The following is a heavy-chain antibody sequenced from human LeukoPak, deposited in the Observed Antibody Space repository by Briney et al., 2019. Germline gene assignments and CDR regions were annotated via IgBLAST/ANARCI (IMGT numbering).Heavy chain of an antibody. CDR3: ARFIAAPYYFDY. D-gene: IGHD6-13*01. V-gene: IGHV3-66*01. CDR1: GFTVSTNS. CDR2: IYSDNT. J-gene: IGHJ4*02. Sequence: GGSLRLSCTVSGFTVSTNSMSWVRQAPGKGLEWVSFIYSDNTHYSDSVKGRFTISRDNAKNSLYLQMNSLRAEDTAVYYCARFIAAPYYFDYWGRGTLVTVSS.